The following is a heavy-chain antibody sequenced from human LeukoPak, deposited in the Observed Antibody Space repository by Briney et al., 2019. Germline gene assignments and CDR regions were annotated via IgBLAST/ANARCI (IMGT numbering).Heavy chain of an antibody. Sequence: PGGSLRLSCAASGFTFNRSWMNWVRQAPGKGLEWVANLDPSGSQKRYVDSVKGRFIISKDNPGASLYLDMYSLRAEDTAIYYGAVWTSGNYWGQGTLVTVSS. V-gene: IGHV3-7*01. CDR3: AVWTSGNY. CDR1: GFTFNRSW. J-gene: IGHJ4*02. CDR2: LDPSGSQK. D-gene: IGHD1-1*01.